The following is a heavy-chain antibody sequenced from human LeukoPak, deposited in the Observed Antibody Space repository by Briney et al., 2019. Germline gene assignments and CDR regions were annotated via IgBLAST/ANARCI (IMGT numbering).Heavy chain of an antibody. D-gene: IGHD4-17*01. V-gene: IGHV4-34*01. J-gene: IGHJ6*02. CDR3: ARGPKEEMTTVTTYYYGMDV. CDR1: GGSFSGYY. Sequence: SETLSLTCAVYGGSFSGYYWSWIRQPPGKGLEWIGEINHSGSTNYNPSLKSRVTISVDTSKNQFSLKLSSVTAADTAVYYCARGPKEEMTTVTTYYYGMDVWGQGTTVTVSS. CDR2: INHSGST.